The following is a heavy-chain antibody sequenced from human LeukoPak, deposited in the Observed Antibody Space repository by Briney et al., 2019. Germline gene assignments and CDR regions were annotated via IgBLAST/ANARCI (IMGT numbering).Heavy chain of an antibody. V-gene: IGHV4-61*02. Sequence: SQTLSLTCTVSGGSISSGSYYWSWIRQPAGKGLEWIGRIYTSGSTNYNPSLKSRVTISVDTSKNQFSLKLSSVTAADTAVYYCARVGIGSSTAYGSATFDYWGQGTLVTVSS. J-gene: IGHJ4*02. D-gene: IGHD2-2*01. CDR3: ARVGIGSSTAYGSATFDY. CDR1: GGSISSGSYY. CDR2: IYTSGST.